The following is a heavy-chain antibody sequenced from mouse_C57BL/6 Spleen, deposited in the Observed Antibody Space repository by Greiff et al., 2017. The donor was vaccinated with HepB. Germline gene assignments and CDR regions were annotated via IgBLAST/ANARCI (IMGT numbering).Heavy chain of an antibody. CDR3: SRMDGNYGRFDY. CDR1: GYTFTSYW. Sequence: QVQLQQPGAELVKPGASVKLSCKASGYTFTSYWMHWVKQRPGQGLEWIGMIHPNSGSTNYNEKFKSKATLTVDKASSTAYMQLSSLTSEESAVYYCSRMDGNYGRFDYWGQGTTLTVSS. V-gene: IGHV1-64*01. D-gene: IGHD2-1*01. J-gene: IGHJ2*01. CDR2: IHPNSGST.